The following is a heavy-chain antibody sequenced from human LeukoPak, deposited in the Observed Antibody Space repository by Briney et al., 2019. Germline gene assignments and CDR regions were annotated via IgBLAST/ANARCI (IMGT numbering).Heavy chain of an antibody. CDR3: AKDAAAESYGDYAD. V-gene: IGHV3-9*03. CDR1: GFTFDDYA. J-gene: IGHJ4*02. D-gene: IGHD4-17*01. CDR2: ISWNSGSI. Sequence: GRSLRLSCAASGFTFDDYAMHWVRQAPGKGLEWVSGISWNSGSIDYADSVKGRFTISRDNAKNSLYLQMNSLRAEDMALYYCAKDAAAESYGDYADWGQGTLVTVSS.